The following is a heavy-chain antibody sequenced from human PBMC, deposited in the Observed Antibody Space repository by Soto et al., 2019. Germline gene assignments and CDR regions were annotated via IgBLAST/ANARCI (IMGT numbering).Heavy chain of an antibody. J-gene: IGHJ6*02. CDR2: IRGKPNGGAT. CDR3: TRDFQGQYYYGMDV. V-gene: IGHV3-49*03. Sequence: LRLSCTASEFTFGDYASNWIRQAPGKGLEWVGFIRGKPNGGATDYAASLKGRFTISRDDSRSVAYLQMNSLKTEDTAAYYCTRDFQGQYYYGMDVWGQGTTVTVSS. CDR1: EFTFGDYA.